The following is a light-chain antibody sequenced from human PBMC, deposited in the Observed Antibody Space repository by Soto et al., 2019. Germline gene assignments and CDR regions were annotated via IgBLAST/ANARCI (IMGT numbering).Light chain of an antibody. Sequence: EIVVTQSPLSLPVTPGEPASISCRSSQSLLHSNGYNYLDWYLQKPGQSPQLLIYLGSHRASGVPVRFSGSGSGTDFTLKISRVEAEDVGVYYCMQALQTPPAFGQGTRLDIK. V-gene: IGKV2-28*01. CDR1: QSLLHSNGYNY. J-gene: IGKJ5*01. CDR3: MQALQTPPA. CDR2: LGS.